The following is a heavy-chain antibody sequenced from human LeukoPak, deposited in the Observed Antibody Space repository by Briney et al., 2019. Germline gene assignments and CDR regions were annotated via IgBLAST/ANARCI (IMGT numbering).Heavy chain of an antibody. CDR3: ARHGAAAGGDFDY. V-gene: IGHV4-59*08. D-gene: IGHD6-13*01. CDR2: IYYSGST. CDR1: GGSISSYY. Sequence: SSETLSLTCTVSGGSISSYYWSWIRQPPGKGLEWIGYIYYSGSTNYNPSLKSRVTISVDTSKNQFSLKLSSVTAADMAVYYCARHGAAAGGDFDYWGQGTLVTVSS. J-gene: IGHJ4*02.